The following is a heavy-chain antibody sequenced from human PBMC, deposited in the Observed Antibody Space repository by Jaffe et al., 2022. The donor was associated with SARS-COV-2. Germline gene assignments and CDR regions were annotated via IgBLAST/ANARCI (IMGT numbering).Heavy chain of an antibody. CDR3: ARDGRGYEGNYYYYYGMDV. Sequence: EVQLVESGGGLIQPGGSLRLSCAASGFTVSSNYMSWVRQAPGKGLEWVSVIYSGGSTYYADSVKGRFTISRDNSKNTLYLQMNSLRAEDTAVYYCARDGRGYEGNYYYYYGMDVWGQGTTVTVSS. J-gene: IGHJ6*02. CDR2: IYSGGST. D-gene: IGHD5-12*01. V-gene: IGHV3-53*01. CDR1: GFTVSSNY.